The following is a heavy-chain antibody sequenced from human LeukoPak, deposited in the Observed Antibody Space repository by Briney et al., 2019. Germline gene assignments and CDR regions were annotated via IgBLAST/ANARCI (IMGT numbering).Heavy chain of an antibody. CDR3: ARLPVAVGGDYFDY. D-gene: IGHD6-19*01. J-gene: IGHJ4*02. Sequence: SQTLSLTCTVSGGSISSGGYYWSWIRQHPGKGLEWIGYIYYSGSTYYNPSLKSRVTISVDTSKNQFSLKLSSVTAADTAVYYCARLPVAVGGDYFDYWGQGTLVTVSS. CDR2: IYYSGST. V-gene: IGHV4-31*03. CDR1: GGSISSGGYY.